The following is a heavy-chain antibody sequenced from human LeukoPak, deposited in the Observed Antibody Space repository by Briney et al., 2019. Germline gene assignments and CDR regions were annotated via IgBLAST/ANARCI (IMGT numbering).Heavy chain of an antibody. V-gene: IGHV3-13*01. J-gene: IGHJ3*02. Sequence: PGGSLRLSCAASGFTFDTYDMHWVRQPTGKRLEWVSAIGSAGDTYYPASVKGRFTISRENAENSLYLQMNSLRVEDTAMYYCARAGHASGSYSLDDAYDIWGQGTKVTVS. CDR3: ARAGHASGSYSLDDAYDI. CDR1: GFTFDTYD. CDR2: IGSAGDT. D-gene: IGHD3-10*01.